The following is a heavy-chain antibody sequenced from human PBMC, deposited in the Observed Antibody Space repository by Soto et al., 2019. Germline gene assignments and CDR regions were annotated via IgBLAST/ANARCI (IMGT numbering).Heavy chain of an antibody. J-gene: IGHJ6*02. V-gene: IGHV4-30-4*01. Sequence: QVQLQESGPGLVRPSQTLSLTCTVSGGSISSDHYHWTWIRQTPGKGLEWFGYIHYSGSVYFNPSLQSRVTMSVATSKNLFSLKLSSVTAADTAVYFCVREDDGGDRDYYGLDVWGQGTTVTVSS. CDR2: IHYSGSV. CDR3: VREDDGGDRDYYGLDV. CDR1: GGSISSDHYH. D-gene: IGHD4-17*01.